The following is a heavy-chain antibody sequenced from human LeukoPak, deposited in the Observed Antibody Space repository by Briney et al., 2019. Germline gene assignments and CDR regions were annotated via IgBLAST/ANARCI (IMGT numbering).Heavy chain of an antibody. D-gene: IGHD6-13*01. V-gene: IGHV6-1*01. CDR2: TYYRSKWYN. Sequence: SQTLSLTCAISGDSVSSNSAAWNWIRQSPSRGLEWLGRTYYRSKWYNDYAVSVKSRITINPDTPKNQFSLQLNSVTPEDTAVYYCARDGTAAGLYYYYYYGMDVWGQGTTVTVSS. CDR3: ARDGTAAGLYYYYYYGMDV. CDR1: GDSVSSNSAA. J-gene: IGHJ6*02.